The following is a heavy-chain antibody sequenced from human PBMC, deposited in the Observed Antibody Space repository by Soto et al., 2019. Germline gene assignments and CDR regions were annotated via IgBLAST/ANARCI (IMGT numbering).Heavy chain of an antibody. J-gene: IGHJ6*03. V-gene: IGHV1-3*01. D-gene: IGHD2-15*01. CDR2: INAGNGNT. Sequence: GASVKVSCKASGYTFTSYAMHWVRQAPGQRLEWMGWINAGNGNTKYSQKFQGRVTITRDTSASTAYMELSSLRSEDTAVYYCASTNLGYCSGGSCYHYYYYYYMDVWGKGTTVTVSS. CDR1: GYTFTSYA. CDR3: ASTNLGYCSGGSCYHYYYYYYMDV.